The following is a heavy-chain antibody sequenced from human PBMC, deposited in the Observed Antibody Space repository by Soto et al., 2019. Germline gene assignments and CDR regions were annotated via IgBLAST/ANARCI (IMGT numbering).Heavy chain of an antibody. Sequence: QVQLVESGGGVVQPGRSLRLSCAASGFTFSSYGMHWVRQAPGKGLEWVAVIWYDGSNKYYADSVKGRFTISRDNXXNTLYLQMNSLRAEDTAVYYCARSRLEQQLDHFDYWGQGTLVTVSS. V-gene: IGHV3-33*01. D-gene: IGHD6-13*01. J-gene: IGHJ4*02. CDR1: GFTFSSYG. CDR2: IWYDGSNK. CDR3: ARSRLEQQLDHFDY.